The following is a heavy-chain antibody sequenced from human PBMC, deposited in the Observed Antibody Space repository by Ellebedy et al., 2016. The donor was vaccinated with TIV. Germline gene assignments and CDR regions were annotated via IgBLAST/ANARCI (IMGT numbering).Heavy chain of an antibody. CDR3: ARSPLEAYDSSGYYPEY. CDR2: IKQDGSEK. Sequence: GESLKISXAASGFTFSSYWMSWVRQAPGKGLEWVANIKQDGSEKYYVDSVKGRFTISRDNAKNSLYLQMNSLRAEDTAVYYCARSPLEAYDSSGYYPEYWGQGTLVTVSS. V-gene: IGHV3-7*03. J-gene: IGHJ4*02. CDR1: GFTFSSYW. D-gene: IGHD3-22*01.